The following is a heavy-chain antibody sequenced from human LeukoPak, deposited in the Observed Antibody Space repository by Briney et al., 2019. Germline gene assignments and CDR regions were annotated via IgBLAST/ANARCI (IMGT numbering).Heavy chain of an antibody. Sequence: PGGSLRLSCAASGFTFSSYAMSWVRQAPGKGLEWVSPISGSGGITYYAHSVKGRFTISRDNSKNTLYLQMNTLRAEDTAVYYCAKVFLVRGVTLEFDYWGQGTLVTVSS. D-gene: IGHD3-10*01. V-gene: IGHV3-23*01. CDR1: GFTFSSYA. CDR3: AKVFLVRGVTLEFDY. J-gene: IGHJ4*02. CDR2: ISGSGGIT.